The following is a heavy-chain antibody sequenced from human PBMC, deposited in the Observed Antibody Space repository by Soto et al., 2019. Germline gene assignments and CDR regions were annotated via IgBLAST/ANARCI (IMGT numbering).Heavy chain of an antibody. V-gene: IGHV3-23*01. CDR3: AKDSPVGVPLLRDLHD. Sequence: GGSLRLSCAASGFTFSNYGMSWVRQAPGKGLEWVSVISGSGGSTYYADSVKGRFTLSRDNSKNTVYLQMNSLRAEDTAVYYCAKDSPVGVPLLRDLHDWGQRTLVTVSS. CDR1: GFTFSNYG. D-gene: IGHD2-15*01. J-gene: IGHJ1*01. CDR2: ISGSGGST.